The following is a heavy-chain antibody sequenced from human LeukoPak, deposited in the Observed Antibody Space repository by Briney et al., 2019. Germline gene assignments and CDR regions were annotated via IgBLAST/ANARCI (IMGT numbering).Heavy chain of an antibody. CDR3: ARVISSGGNWFDP. Sequence: ASVKVSCKASGYTFTGYCMHWVRQAPGQGLEWMGWINPNSGGTNYAQKFQGRVTMTRDTSISTAYMELSRLRSDDTAVYYCARVISSGGNWFDPWGQGTLVTVSS. J-gene: IGHJ5*02. V-gene: IGHV1-2*02. CDR1: GYTFTGYC. CDR2: INPNSGGT. D-gene: IGHD5-12*01.